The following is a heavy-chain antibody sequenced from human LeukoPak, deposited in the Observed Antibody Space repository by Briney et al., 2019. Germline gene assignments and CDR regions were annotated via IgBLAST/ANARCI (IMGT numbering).Heavy chain of an antibody. CDR3: ARVPLSPDYYYYMDV. Sequence: GGSLRLSCAASGFTFSSYAMHWVRQAPGKGLEWVAVISYDGSNKYYADSVKGRFTISRDNSKNTLYLQMNSLRAEDTAVYYCARVPLSPDYYYYMDVWGKGTTVTVSS. CDR1: GFTFSSYA. CDR2: ISYDGSNK. J-gene: IGHJ6*03. V-gene: IGHV3-30-3*01.